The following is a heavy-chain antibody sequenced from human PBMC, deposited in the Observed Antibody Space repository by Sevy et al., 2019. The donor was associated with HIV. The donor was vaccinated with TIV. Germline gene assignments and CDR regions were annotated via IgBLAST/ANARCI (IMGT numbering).Heavy chain of an antibody. J-gene: IGHJ4*02. Sequence: GGSLRLSCAASGFTLSDAWMSWVRQAPGKGPEWVGRIKSKTDSETRDFGATVEGRFSISRDESKMIVYLQMSSLKTEDTAVYYCTAGSGRSDFDYWGQGSLVTVSS. CDR2: IKSKTDSETR. D-gene: IGHD2-15*01. V-gene: IGHV3-15*01. CDR3: TAGSGRSDFDY. CDR1: GFTLSDAW.